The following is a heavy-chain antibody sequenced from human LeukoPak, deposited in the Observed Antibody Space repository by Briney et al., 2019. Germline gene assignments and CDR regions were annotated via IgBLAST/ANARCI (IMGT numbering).Heavy chain of an antibody. Sequence: PSETLSLTCAVYGGSFSGYFWNWIRQPPGKGLEWIGEINHSGITNYNPSLKSRVIISVDTSKNQFSLKLSSVTAADTAVYYCAKGRLYGGNSGSYWYFDLWGRGTLVTVSS. D-gene: IGHD4-23*01. CDR1: GGSFSGYF. J-gene: IGHJ2*01. CDR3: AKGRLYGGNSGSYWYFDL. CDR2: INHSGIT. V-gene: IGHV4-34*01.